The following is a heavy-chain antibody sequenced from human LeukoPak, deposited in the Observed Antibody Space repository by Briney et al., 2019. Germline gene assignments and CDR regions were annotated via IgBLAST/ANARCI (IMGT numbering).Heavy chain of an antibody. CDR3: AKIGRMYYYDSSGYNDY. D-gene: IGHD3-22*01. Sequence: PGGSLRLSCAASGFTFSSYAMSWVRQAPGKGLEWVSAVSGSGGSTYYADSVKGRFTISRDNSKNTLYLHMNSLRAEDTAVYYCAKIGRMYYYDSSGYNDYWGQGTLVTVST. CDR2: VSGSGGST. V-gene: IGHV3-23*01. CDR1: GFTFSSYA. J-gene: IGHJ4*02.